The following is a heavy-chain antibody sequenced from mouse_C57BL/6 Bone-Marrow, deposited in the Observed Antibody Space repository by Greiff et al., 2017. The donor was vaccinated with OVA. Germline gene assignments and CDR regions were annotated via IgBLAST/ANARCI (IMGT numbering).Heavy chain of an antibody. CDR3: GYDSFAD. CDR2: INPGSGGT. V-gene: IGHV1-54*01. CDR1: GYAFTNYL. J-gene: IGHJ3*01. D-gene: IGHD2-4*01. Sequence: QVQLKESGAELVRPGTSVKVSCKASGYAFTNYLIEWVKQRPGQGLEWIGVINPGSGGTNYNEKFKGKATLTADKSSSTAYMQLSSLTSEDSAVYFCGYDSFADWGQGTLVTVSA.